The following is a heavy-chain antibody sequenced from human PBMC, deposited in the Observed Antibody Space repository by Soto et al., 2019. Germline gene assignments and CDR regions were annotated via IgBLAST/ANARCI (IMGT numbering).Heavy chain of an antibody. CDR1: GDSISTSSDY. CDR2: IYYSGAT. Sequence: XESLSLPCDVSGDSISTSSDYWGWIRQPPGKGLEWIASIYYSGATYYNPSLQSRVTISVDTSNNRFSLTLSSLTAADTAVYFCARLAYSGYLQTWGQRSLVTVSS. CDR3: ARLAYSGYLQT. J-gene: IGHJ1*01. D-gene: IGHD1-26*01. V-gene: IGHV4-39*02.